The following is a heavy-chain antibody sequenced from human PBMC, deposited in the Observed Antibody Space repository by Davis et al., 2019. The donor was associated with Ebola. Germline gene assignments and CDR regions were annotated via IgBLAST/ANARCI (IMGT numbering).Heavy chain of an antibody. Sequence: ASVKVSCKASGYTFTSYAMHWVRQAPGQRLEWMGWINAGNGNTKYSQKFQGRVTITRDTSASTAYMELSSLRSEDTAVYYCARVYCSSTSCYYYYGMDVWGQGTTVTVPS. D-gene: IGHD2-2*01. V-gene: IGHV1-3*01. J-gene: IGHJ6*02. CDR2: INAGNGNT. CDR1: GYTFTSYA. CDR3: ARVYCSSTSCYYYYGMDV.